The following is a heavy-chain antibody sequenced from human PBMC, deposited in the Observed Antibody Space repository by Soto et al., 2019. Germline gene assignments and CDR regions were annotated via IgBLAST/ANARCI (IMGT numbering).Heavy chain of an antibody. Sequence: GSLRLSCAASGSTFRSSEMHWVRQAPGKGLEWVSYISKSSSVIYYADSVKGRFTISRDNAKNLLYLQMNSLRAEDTATYYCARGTRVDSSGLMYDYWGQGTPVTVSS. CDR1: GSTFRSSE. CDR2: ISKSSSVI. J-gene: IGHJ4*02. V-gene: IGHV3-48*03. D-gene: IGHD3-22*01. CDR3: ARGTRVDSSGLMYDY.